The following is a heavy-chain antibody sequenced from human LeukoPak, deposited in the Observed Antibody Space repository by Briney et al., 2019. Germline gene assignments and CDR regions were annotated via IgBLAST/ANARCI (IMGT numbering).Heavy chain of an antibody. Sequence: SETLSLTCSVSNGSISSFYWSWIRQPPGKGPEWIGYISDSGSTNYNPSLESRVTLSVDTSKNQFSLKLSSVTAADTAVYYCASAHWDLLSFDYWGQGTPVTVSS. J-gene: IGHJ4*02. CDR1: NGSISSFY. D-gene: IGHD1-26*01. CDR3: ASAHWDLLSFDY. V-gene: IGHV4-59*08. CDR2: ISDSGST.